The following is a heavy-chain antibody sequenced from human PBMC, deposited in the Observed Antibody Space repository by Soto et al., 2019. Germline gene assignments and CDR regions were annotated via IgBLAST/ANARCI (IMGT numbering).Heavy chain of an antibody. Sequence: PGGSLRLSCAASGFTFSSYWMHWVRQAPGKGLVWVSRINSDGSSTSYADSVKGRFTISRDNAKNTLYLQMNSLRAEDTAVYYCARAGWSSGWYEWFDPWGQETLVTVSS. D-gene: IGHD6-19*01. CDR2: INSDGSST. V-gene: IGHV3-74*01. CDR1: GFTFSSYW. CDR3: ARAGWSSGWYEWFDP. J-gene: IGHJ5*02.